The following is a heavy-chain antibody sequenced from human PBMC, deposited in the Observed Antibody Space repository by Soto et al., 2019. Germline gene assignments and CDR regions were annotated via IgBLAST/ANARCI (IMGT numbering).Heavy chain of an antibody. J-gene: IGHJ4*02. CDR2: ISSSSSYI. Sequence: GGSLRLSCAASGFTFSSYSMNWVRRAPGKGLEWVSSISSSSSYICYADSVKGRFTNSRDNAKNSLYLQMNSLRAEDTAVYYCARDSDSSGYYYFDYWGQGTLVTVSS. V-gene: IGHV3-21*01. CDR3: ARDSDSSGYYYFDY. D-gene: IGHD3-22*01. CDR1: GFTFSSYS.